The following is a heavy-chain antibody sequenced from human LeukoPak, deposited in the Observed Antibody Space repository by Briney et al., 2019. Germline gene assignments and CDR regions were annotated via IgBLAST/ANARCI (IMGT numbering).Heavy chain of an antibody. V-gene: IGHV3-23*01. CDR3: AKDNYYDSSGYYIH. J-gene: IGHJ4*02. CDR1: GFTFSSDA. CDR2: ISGSGGST. Sequence: GGSLRLSCAASGFTFSSDAIGWVRQAPGKGRGWVAAISGSGGSTYYADSAKDRFTLSRDNSKNTLYLQMNSLRAEDTAVYYCAKDNYYDSSGYYIHWGRGTLVTVSS. D-gene: IGHD3-22*01.